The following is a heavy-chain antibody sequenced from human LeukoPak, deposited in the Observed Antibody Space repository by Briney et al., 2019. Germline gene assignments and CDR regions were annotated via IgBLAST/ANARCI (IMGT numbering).Heavy chain of an antibody. D-gene: IGHD6-13*01. CDR2: ISYDGSNK. J-gene: IGHJ4*02. CDR3: ARDTAAALDY. Sequence: PGRSLRLSCAASGFTFSSYAMHWVRQAPGKGLEWVAVISYDGSNKYYADSVKGRFTISRDNSKNTLYLQMNSLQTDDTAIYYCARDTAAALDYWGQGILVTVSS. CDR1: GFTFSSYA. V-gene: IGHV3-30-3*01.